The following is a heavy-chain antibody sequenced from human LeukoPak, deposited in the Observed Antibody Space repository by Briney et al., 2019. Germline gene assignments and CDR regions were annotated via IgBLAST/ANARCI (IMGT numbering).Heavy chain of an antibody. CDR1: GGSISNSNYY. V-gene: IGHV4-39*07. Sequence: PSETLSLTCTVSGGSISNSNYYWGWIRQPPGKGLEWIGSIYYSGSTYYNPSLKSRVTISVDTSKNQFSLNLISVTAADTAVYYCARDESSSHFDYWGQGTLVTVSS. CDR2: IYYSGST. CDR3: ARDESSSHFDY. J-gene: IGHJ4*02. D-gene: IGHD6-13*01.